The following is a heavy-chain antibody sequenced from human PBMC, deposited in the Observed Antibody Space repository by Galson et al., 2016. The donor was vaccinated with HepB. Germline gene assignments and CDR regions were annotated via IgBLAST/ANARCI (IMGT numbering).Heavy chain of an antibody. CDR2: MNPNSGNT. CDR3: ARSQPGWFNWFAP. CDR1: GYTFTSND. Sequence: SVKVSCKASGYTFTSNDINWVRQATGQGLEWMGWMNPNSGNTGYAQKFQGRVTMTRNTSISTAYMELRSLRSDDTAVYYCARSQPGWFNWFAPWGQGTLVTVSS. V-gene: IGHV1-8*01. J-gene: IGHJ5*02. D-gene: IGHD6-19*01.